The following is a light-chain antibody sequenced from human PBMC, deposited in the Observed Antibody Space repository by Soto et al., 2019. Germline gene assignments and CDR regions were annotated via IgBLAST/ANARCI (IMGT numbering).Light chain of an antibody. CDR3: QQRSDWPPGT. CDR1: QSVSSN. Sequence: EIVLKQSPATLSVSPGERATRACRASQSVSSNLAWYQHKPGRAPRLLIDDASHRATDSPARFSGSGSGTDFTLTISSLEPEDFAVYYRQQRSDWPPGTFGGGTRLEI. J-gene: IGKJ5*01. V-gene: IGKV3-11*01. CDR2: DAS.